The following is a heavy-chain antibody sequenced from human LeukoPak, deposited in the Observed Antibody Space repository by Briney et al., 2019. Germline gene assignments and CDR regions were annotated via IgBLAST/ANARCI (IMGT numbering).Heavy chain of an antibody. J-gene: IGHJ4*02. V-gene: IGHV4-39*07. CDR1: GGSISSSSYY. D-gene: IGHD6-13*01. CDR2: IYYSGST. Sequence: SETLSLTCTVSGGSISSSSYYWGWIRQPPGKGLEWIGSIYYSGSTYYNPSLKSRVTISVDTSKNQFSLKLSSVTAADTAVYYCARDAAKAQLAYFDYWGQGTLVTVSS. CDR3: ARDAAKAQLAYFDY.